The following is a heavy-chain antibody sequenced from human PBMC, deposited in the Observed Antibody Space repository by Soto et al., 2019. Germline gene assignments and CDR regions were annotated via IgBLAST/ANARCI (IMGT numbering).Heavy chain of an antibody. CDR1: GFTFSTYG. J-gene: IGHJ5*02. CDR2: ISYDGSKK. CDR3: ARDLHCTSSRCPNNWFDP. Sequence: QVQLVESGGGVVQPGRSLRLSCAASGFTFSTYGLHWVRQAPGKGLEWVALISYDGSKKYHADSVKGRFTISRDNSKSTLYLQMNSLRAEDSAVYYCARDLHCTSSRCPNNWFDPWGQGTLVTVSS. D-gene: IGHD2-2*01. V-gene: IGHV3-30*04.